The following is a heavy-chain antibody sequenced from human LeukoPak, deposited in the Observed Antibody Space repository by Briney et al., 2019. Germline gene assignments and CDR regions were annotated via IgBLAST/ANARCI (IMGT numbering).Heavy chain of an antibody. V-gene: IGHV4-39*02. Sequence: PSETLSLTCTVSGGSISSSSYYWGWIRQPPGKGLEWIGSIYYSGSTYYNPSLKSRVTISVDTSKNQFSLKLSSVTAADTAVYYCARDGGNIAARLIRYFDYWGQGTLVTVSS. CDR3: ARDGGNIAARLIRYFDY. CDR1: GGSISSSSYY. J-gene: IGHJ4*02. D-gene: IGHD6-6*01. CDR2: IYYSGST.